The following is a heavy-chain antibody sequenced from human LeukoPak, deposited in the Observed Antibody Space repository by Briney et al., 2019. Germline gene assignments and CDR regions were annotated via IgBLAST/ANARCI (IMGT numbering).Heavy chain of an antibody. V-gene: IGHV4-39*01. CDR2: IYYSGSP. D-gene: IGHD1-1*01. Sequence: SETLSLTCTVSGGSISNNNYYWAWIRQPPGNGLECIGSIYYSGSPYYNPSLKSRVTISVDTSKNQFSLRLSSVTAADTAVYYCATWRTAKTGFDYWGQGTLVTVSS. CDR3: ATWRTAKTGFDY. J-gene: IGHJ4*02. CDR1: GGSISNNNYY.